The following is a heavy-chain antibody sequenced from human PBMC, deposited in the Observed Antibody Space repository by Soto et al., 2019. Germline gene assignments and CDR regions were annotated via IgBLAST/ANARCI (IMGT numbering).Heavy chain of an antibody. CDR3: ARVPLSGSSWYVPQGGYWFDP. CDR1: GFTFSDYY. Sequence: SGGSLRLSCAASGFTFSDYYMSWIRQAPGKGLEWVSYISSSSSYTNYADSVKGRFTISRDNAKNSLYLQMNSLRAEDTAVYYCARVPLSGSSWYVPQGGYWFDPWGQGTLVTVSS. J-gene: IGHJ5*02. V-gene: IGHV3-11*06. CDR2: ISSSSSYT. D-gene: IGHD6-13*01.